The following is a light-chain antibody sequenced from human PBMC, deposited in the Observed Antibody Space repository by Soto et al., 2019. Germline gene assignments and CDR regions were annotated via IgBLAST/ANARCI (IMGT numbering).Light chain of an antibody. CDR3: QQYGGSVT. CDR2: GAS. V-gene: IGKV3-20*01. J-gene: IGKJ5*01. Sequence: EIVLTQSPGTLSLSPGERATLSCRASQTISSSYLAWYQQKPGQAPRLLIYGASRRATGIPERFSGSGSGTDFTLTISRLDPEDFAVYYCQQYGGSVTFGQGTRLEIE. CDR1: QTISSSY.